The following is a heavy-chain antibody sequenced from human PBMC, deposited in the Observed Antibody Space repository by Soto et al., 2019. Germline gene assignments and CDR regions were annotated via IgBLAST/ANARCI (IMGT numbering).Heavy chain of an antibody. CDR3: AKDRHRTTVTTLDYYYYGMDV. Sequence: ALRLSCAASGFTFSSYGMHWVRQAPGKGLEWVAVISYDGSNKYYADSVKGRFTISRDNSKNTLYLQMNSLRAEDTAVYYCAKDRHRTTVTTLDYYYYGMDVWGQGTTVTVSS. V-gene: IGHV3-30*18. D-gene: IGHD4-4*01. CDR1: GFTFSSYG. CDR2: ISYDGSNK. J-gene: IGHJ6*02.